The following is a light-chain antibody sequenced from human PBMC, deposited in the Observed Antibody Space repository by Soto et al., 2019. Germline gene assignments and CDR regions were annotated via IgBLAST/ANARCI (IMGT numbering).Light chain of an antibody. V-gene: IGLV1-44*01. CDR1: SSNIGSNA. CDR2: SNN. J-gene: IGLJ2*01. CDR3: ATWDDSLNGVV. Sequence: QPVLTQPPSASGTPGQRVTISCSGSSSNIGSNAVNWYQQLPGTAPTLLIYSNNQRPSGVPDRFSGSKSGTSASLAVNGLQSDDEADYYCATWDDSLNGVVFGGGTKVTVL.